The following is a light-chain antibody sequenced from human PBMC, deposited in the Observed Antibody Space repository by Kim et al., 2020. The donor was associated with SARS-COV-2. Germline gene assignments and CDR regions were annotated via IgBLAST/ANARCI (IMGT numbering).Light chain of an antibody. CDR2: GKN. V-gene: IGLV3-19*01. CDR3: HSRDSSVSVV. CDR1: SLRSYY. J-gene: IGLJ2*01. Sequence: GLTQDPAVSVALGQTVRITCQGDSLRSYYASWYQQKPGQAPVLVIYGKNNRPSGIPDRFSASSSGNTASLTITGAQAEDEADYYCHSRDSSVSVVFGGGTQLTVL.